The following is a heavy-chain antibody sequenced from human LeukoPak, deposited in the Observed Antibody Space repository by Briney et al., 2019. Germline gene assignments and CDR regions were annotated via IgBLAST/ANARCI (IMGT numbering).Heavy chain of an antibody. CDR3: ARDLVTVTKGFDI. J-gene: IGHJ3*02. CDR2: ISYIGST. D-gene: IGHD4-17*01. V-gene: IGHV4-59*11. CDR1: AASFSSHY. Sequence: SKTLSLTCAVSAASFSSHYWTWIRQSPGKGLEWIGYISYIGSTNYNPSLKSRVTISIDTSRNQFSLKLRSVTAADTAVYYCARDLVTVTKGFDIWGPGTMVSVSS.